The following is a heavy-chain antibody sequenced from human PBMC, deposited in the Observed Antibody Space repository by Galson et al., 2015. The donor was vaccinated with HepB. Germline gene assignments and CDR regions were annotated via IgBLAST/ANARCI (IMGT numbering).Heavy chain of an antibody. D-gene: IGHD2-21*02. J-gene: IGHJ4*02. CDR3: AADATTIVTAFDY. Sequence: SLRLSCAASGFSLSNSAMHWVRQAPGKGLEWVAKISYDAKNVYYAESVRGRSAISRDYSKNALYLEMNSLRVEDTAVYYCAADATTIVTAFDYWRQGTLVIVSS. CDR2: ISYDAKNV. CDR1: GFSLSNSA. V-gene: IGHV3-30*03.